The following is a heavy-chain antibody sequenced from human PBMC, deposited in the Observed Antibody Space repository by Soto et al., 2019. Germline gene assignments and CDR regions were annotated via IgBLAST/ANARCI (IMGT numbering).Heavy chain of an antibody. Sequence: LRLSCAASGFTFSSYDMHWVRQATGKGLEWVSAIGTAGDTYYPGSVKGRFTISRENAKNSLYLQMNSLRAGDTAVYYCARGRRVGGMDVWGQGTTVTVS. J-gene: IGHJ6*02. CDR2: IGTAGDT. D-gene: IGHD1-26*01. CDR3: ARGRRVGGMDV. CDR1: GFTFSSYD. V-gene: IGHV3-13*01.